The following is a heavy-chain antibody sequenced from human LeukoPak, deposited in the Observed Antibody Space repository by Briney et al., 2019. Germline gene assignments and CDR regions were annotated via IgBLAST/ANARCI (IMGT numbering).Heavy chain of an antibody. CDR3: ATFFDFWFSP. Sequence: SETLSLSCTVSGVSLSSGSYFWSWIRQPPGEGPQWIGYIYYDGSTNYSPSLRSRVSISVDTSKNQFSLKLSSVTTADTAVYYCATFFDFWFSPWGQGTQVTVSS. J-gene: IGHJ5*02. V-gene: IGHV4-61*01. CDR2: IYYDGST. D-gene: IGHD5/OR15-5a*01. CDR1: GVSLSSGSYF.